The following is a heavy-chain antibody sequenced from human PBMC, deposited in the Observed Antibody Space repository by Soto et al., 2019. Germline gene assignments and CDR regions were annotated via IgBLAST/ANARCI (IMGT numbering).Heavy chain of an antibody. CDR2: ISGSGGST. Sequence: EVQLVESGGGLVQPGGSLRLSCAASGFTFSSYAMSWVRQAPGKGLEWVSAISGSGGSTYYADSVKGRFTISRDNSKNTLYLQMNSLRAEDTAVYYCAKHSTRGYCSSTSCSFDAFDIWGQGTMVTVSS. J-gene: IGHJ3*02. CDR1: GFTFSSYA. V-gene: IGHV3-23*04. D-gene: IGHD2-2*01. CDR3: AKHSTRGYCSSTSCSFDAFDI.